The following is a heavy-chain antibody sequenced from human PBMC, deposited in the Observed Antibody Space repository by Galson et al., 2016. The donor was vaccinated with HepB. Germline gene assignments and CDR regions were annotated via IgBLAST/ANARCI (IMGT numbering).Heavy chain of an antibody. CDR1: GFTFNDFY. CDR3: AREGYLDY. Sequence: SLRLSCAASGFTFNDFYMSWIRQAPGKGLEWVAQINQDANEKYYVDSVKGRFTISRDNAKNYLYLQMKGLRAEDTAVYYCAREGYLDYWGQGTLVTVSS. J-gene: IGHJ4*02. V-gene: IGHV3-7*01. CDR2: INQDANEK.